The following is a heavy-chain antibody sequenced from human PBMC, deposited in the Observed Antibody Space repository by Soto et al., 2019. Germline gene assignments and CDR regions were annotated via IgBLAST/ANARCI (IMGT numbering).Heavy chain of an antibody. D-gene: IGHD1-26*01. V-gene: IGHV3-74*03. CDR2: IGPGGTDI. CDR3: AKLPWEVAPS. J-gene: IGHJ5*02. Sequence: GGCLRLSCSDSGFTFGNFWIHWVRQAPGKGLEWVSHIGPGGTDIVYADSVKGRFIISRDNARNTVYLQMNSLEAEDTAGYYCAKLPWEVAPSWGQGTLVTVSS. CDR1: GFTFGNFW.